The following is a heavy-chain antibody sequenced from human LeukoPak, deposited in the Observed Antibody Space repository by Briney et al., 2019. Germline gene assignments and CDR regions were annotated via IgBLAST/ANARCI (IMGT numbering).Heavy chain of an antibody. CDR2: ISYDGSNK. Sequence: GGSLRLSCAASGFTFSSYGMHWVRQAPGKGLEWVAVISYDGSNKYYADSVKGRFTISRDNSKNTLYLQMNSLRAEDTAVYYCARGGLLWFGELLLRGYYDYWGQGTLVTVSS. CDR1: GFTFSSYG. J-gene: IGHJ4*02. V-gene: IGHV3-30*03. D-gene: IGHD3-10*01. CDR3: ARGGLLWFGELLLRGYYDY.